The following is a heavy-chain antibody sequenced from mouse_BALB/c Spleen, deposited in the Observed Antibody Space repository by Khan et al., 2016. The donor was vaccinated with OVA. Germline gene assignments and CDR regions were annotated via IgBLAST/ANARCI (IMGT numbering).Heavy chain of an antibody. CDR2: INPSNGYT. CDR3: VRAGAYYRNDGWFAY. J-gene: IGHJ3*01. D-gene: IGHD2-14*01. CDR1: GYTFTSYT. Sequence: QVQLKQSGAELARPGASVKMSCKASGYTFTSYTIHWIKLRPGQGLEWIGYINPSNGYTNYNQKFKDKATFTADKSSTTAYLQLSSLTSDDSAVYNCVRAGAYYRNDGWFAYWGEGTLVTVSA. V-gene: IGHV1-4*01.